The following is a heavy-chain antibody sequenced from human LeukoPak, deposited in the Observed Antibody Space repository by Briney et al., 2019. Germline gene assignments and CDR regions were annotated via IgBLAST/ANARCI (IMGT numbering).Heavy chain of an antibody. D-gene: IGHD2-21*02. CDR1: GYTFTSYY. CDR2: INPSGGST. V-gene: IGHV1-46*01. Sequence: ASVKVSCKASGYTFTSYYMHWVRQAPGQGLEWMGIINPSGGSTSYAQKFQGRVTITADKSTSTAYMELSSLRSEDTAVYFCARGGGDSIFVYYFDYWGQGTLVTVSS. J-gene: IGHJ4*02. CDR3: ARGGGDSIFVYYFDY.